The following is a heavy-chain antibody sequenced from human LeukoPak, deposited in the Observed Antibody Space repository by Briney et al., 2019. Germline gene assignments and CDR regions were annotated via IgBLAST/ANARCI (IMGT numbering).Heavy chain of an antibody. CDR2: IHQNGSTE. Sequence: GGSLRLSCAASGFTVSSYWMSWVRQAPGEGLEWVACIHQNGSTEYYVDSVKGRFAISRDNTKNSLYLQMNSLTIEDTAVYYCARDLSSRDAYWGQGTLVTVSS. CDR3: ARDLSSRDAY. D-gene: IGHD6-13*01. CDR1: GFTVSSYW. V-gene: IGHV3-7*03. J-gene: IGHJ4*02.